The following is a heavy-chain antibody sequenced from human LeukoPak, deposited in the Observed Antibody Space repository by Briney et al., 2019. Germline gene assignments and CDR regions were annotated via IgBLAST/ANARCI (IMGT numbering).Heavy chain of an antibody. Sequence: GESLKISCKGSGYSFTSYWIGWVRQMPGKGLELMGIIYPGDSDTRYSPSFQGQVTISADKSISTAYLQWSSLKASDTAMYYCARHFLTVTTPNDAFDIWGQGTMVTVSS. CDR2: IYPGDSDT. D-gene: IGHD4-17*01. CDR1: GYSFTSYW. CDR3: ARHFLTVTTPNDAFDI. V-gene: IGHV5-51*01. J-gene: IGHJ3*02.